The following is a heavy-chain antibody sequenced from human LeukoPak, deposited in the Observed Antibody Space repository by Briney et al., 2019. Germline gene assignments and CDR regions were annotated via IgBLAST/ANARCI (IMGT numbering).Heavy chain of an antibody. CDR1: GYTFSDYY. Sequence: ASVKVPCKASGYTFSDYYMHWVRQAPGQGLEWMGWINPNSGGTKYAQKFQGRVTMTRDTSISIAYMELSRLRSDDTAVYYCARDSSGWHYYYMDVWGKGTTVTVSS. J-gene: IGHJ6*03. CDR3: ARDSSGWHYYYMDV. D-gene: IGHD6-25*01. CDR2: INPNSGGT. V-gene: IGHV1-2*02.